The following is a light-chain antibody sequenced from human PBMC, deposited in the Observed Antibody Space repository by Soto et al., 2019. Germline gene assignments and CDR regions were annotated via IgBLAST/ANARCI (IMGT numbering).Light chain of an antibody. J-gene: IGKJ1*01. CDR3: QQYNKWPQT. Sequence: ISINLAWYQQRPGQAPRLLIYGASTRATGVPTRFSGSGSGIEFTLTISSLQSEDLAVYHCQQYNKWPQTFGQGTKVDIK. CDR1: ISIN. CDR2: GAS. V-gene: IGKV3-15*01.